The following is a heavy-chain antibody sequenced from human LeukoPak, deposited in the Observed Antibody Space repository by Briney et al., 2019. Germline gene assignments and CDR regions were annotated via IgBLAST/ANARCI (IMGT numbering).Heavy chain of an antibody. V-gene: IGHV3-23*01. Sequence: GGSLRLSCAASGFTFSSYGMHWVRQAPGKGLEWVSTVSTDGSSTYYADSVKGRFTISRDNSKNTLYLQMNSLRAEDTAVYYCVKKGYAGSGTYSYYFDYWGQGTLVTVSS. J-gene: IGHJ4*02. CDR1: GFTFSSYG. CDR2: VSTDGSST. D-gene: IGHD3-10*01. CDR3: VKKGYAGSGTYSYYFDY.